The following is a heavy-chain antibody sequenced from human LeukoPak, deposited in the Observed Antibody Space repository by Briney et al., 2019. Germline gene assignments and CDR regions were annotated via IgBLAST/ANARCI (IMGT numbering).Heavy chain of an antibody. V-gene: IGHV4-59*01. J-gene: IGHJ6*04. CDR1: GGSISSYY. Sequence: KPSETLSLTCTVSGGSISSYYWSWIRQPPGKGLEWIGYIYYSGSTNYNPSLKSRVTISVDTSKNQFSLHLSSVTAADTAVYYCAKGRANDFWSGLGILDVWGKGTTVTVSS. CDR3: AKGRANDFWSGLGILDV. CDR2: IYYSGST. D-gene: IGHD3-3*01.